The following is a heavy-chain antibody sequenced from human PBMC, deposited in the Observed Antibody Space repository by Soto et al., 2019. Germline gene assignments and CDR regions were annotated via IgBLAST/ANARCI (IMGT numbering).Heavy chain of an antibody. D-gene: IGHD6-13*01. CDR1: GCSISSGGYS. CDR2: IYYSGST. Sequence: SETLSLTCAVSGCSISSGGYSWSWIRQPPGKGLEWIGYIYYSGSTYYNPSLKSRVTISVDTSKNQFSLKLSSVTAADTAVYYCAREVNPSIAAAGTGLTYNWFDPWGQGTLVTVSS. CDR3: AREVNPSIAAAGTGLTYNWFDP. J-gene: IGHJ5*02. V-gene: IGHV4-30-4*07.